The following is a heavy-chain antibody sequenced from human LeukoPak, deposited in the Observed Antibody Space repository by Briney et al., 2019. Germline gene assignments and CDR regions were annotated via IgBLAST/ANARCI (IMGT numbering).Heavy chain of an antibody. CDR1: GYTFTSYD. Sequence: VASVKVSCKASGYTFTSYDINWVRQATGQGLEWMGWMNPNSGNTGYAQKFQGRVTMTRNTSISTAYMELSSLRSEDTAVYYCARGRGSRGFYDYWGQGTLVTVSS. CDR3: ARGRGSRGFYDY. V-gene: IGHV1-8*01. D-gene: IGHD2/OR15-2a*01. CDR2: MNPNSGNT. J-gene: IGHJ4*02.